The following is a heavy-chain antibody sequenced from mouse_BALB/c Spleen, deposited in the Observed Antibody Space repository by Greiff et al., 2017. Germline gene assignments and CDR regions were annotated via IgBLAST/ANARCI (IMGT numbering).Heavy chain of an antibody. CDR1: GFTFSSYA. Sequence: EVKLMESGGGLVKPGGSLKLSCAASGFTFSSYAMSWVRQSPEKRLEWVAEISSGGSYTYYPDTVTGPFTISRDNAKNTLYLEMSSLRSEDTAMYYCAREGLRHYAMDYWGQGTSVTVSS. V-gene: IGHV5-9-4*01. CDR3: AREGLRHYAMDY. CDR2: ISSGGSYT. J-gene: IGHJ4*01. D-gene: IGHD2-4*01.